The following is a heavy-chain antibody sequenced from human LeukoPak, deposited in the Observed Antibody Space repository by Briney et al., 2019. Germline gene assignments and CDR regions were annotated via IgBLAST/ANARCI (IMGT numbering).Heavy chain of an antibody. V-gene: IGHV3-7*05. CDR3: ARDRGYLSFDY. CDR1: VFTFSSYW. D-gene: IGHD3-10*01. J-gene: IGHJ4*02. CDR2: IKEDGRDK. Sequence: GGALRLSCAASVFTFSSYWMSWVRQAPGKGLEWVANIKEDGRDKYYVESVKGRLTISRDNAKNSLYLKVNSLRAEETAVYYCARDRGYLSFDYWGQGTLVTVSS.